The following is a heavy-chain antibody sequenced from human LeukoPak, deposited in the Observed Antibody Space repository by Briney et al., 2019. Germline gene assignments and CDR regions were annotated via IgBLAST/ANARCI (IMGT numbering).Heavy chain of an antibody. CDR3: ARGDSRGAATNYGDYEATDY. CDR1: GFTFSSYW. J-gene: IGHJ4*02. CDR2: IKQDGSEK. Sequence: GGSLRLSCAASGFTFSSYWMSWIRQAPGKGLEWVANIKQDGSEKYYVDSVKGRSTISRDNAKNSLFLQMNSLRAEDTAVYYCARGDSRGAATNYGDYEATDYWGQGTLVTVSS. V-gene: IGHV3-7*01. D-gene: IGHD4-17*01.